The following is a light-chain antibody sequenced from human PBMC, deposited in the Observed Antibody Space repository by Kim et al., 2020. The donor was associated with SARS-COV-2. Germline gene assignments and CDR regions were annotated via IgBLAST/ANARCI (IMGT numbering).Light chain of an antibody. CDR2: GAS. CDR3: QQYGSSPNT. Sequence: EIVLTQSPGTLSLSPGERVTLSCRASQTIRSNYLAWYQQKPGQAPMLLIYGASSRATGIPDRFSGGGSGTDFTLTISRLEPEDFAVYYCQQYGSSPNTFGQGTRLEIK. CDR1: QTIRSNY. J-gene: IGKJ5*01. V-gene: IGKV3-20*01.